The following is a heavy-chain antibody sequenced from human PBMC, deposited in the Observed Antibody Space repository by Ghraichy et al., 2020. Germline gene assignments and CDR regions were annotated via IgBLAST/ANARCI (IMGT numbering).Heavy chain of an antibody. V-gene: IGHV4-59*01. CDR2: IYYSGRS. J-gene: IGHJ5*02. CDR1: DGSIRSYY. CDR3: ARGSVYGYSGGWYYCFDP. Sequence: SQTLSLTCTVSDGSIRSYYWNWIRQSPGKGLEWIGYIYYSGRSNYNPSLKSRATISLDTSKDQFSLNLSSVIAADTAVYYCARGSVYGYSGGWYYCFDPWGQGTQGTVSS. D-gene: IGHD6-19*01.